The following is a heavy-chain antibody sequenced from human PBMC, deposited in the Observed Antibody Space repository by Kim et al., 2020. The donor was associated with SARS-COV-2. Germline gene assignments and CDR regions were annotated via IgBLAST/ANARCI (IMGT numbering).Heavy chain of an antibody. Sequence: GGSLRLSCAASGFTFKTYAMSWVRQAPGKGLEWVSGISGYGVGTYYAASAKGRFITSRDNSNNTLVLQMNNIRAEETALYYCAKAIEISSSGYTYGTDV. CDR2: ISGYGVGT. J-gene: IGHJ6*01. CDR1: GFTFKTYA. V-gene: IGHV3-23*01. CDR3: AKAIEISSSGYTYGTDV. D-gene: IGHD6-6*01.